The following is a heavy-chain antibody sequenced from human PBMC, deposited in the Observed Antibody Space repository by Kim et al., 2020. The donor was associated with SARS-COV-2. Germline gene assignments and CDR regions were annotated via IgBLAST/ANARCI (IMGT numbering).Heavy chain of an antibody. V-gene: IGHV4-31*01. J-gene: IGHJ4*02. CDR2: IYYSGST. D-gene: IGHD3-22*01. CDR3: ARYYYDSSGYYPNYFDY. CDR1: GGSISSGGYY. Sequence: SETLSLTCTVSGGSISSGGYYWSWIRQHPGKGLEWIGYIYYSGSTYYNPSLKSQVTISVDTSKNQFSLKLSSVTAADTAVYYCARYYYDSSGYYPNYFDYWGQGTLVTISS.